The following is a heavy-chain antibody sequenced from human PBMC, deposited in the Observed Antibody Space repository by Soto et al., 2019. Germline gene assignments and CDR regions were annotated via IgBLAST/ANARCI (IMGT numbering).Heavy chain of an antibody. Sequence: ASVKVSCKASGYTLTSYYLHWVRQAPGQGPEWMGIINPSGGITNDAQKFQDRVTMTSDTSTSTVYMELSSLRSEDTAVYYCARGISTTRYCYYYGMDVWGQGTTVTV. CDR2: INPSGGIT. CDR1: GYTLTSYY. D-gene: IGHD2-2*01. V-gene: IGHV1-46*01. J-gene: IGHJ6*02. CDR3: ARGISTTRYCYYYGMDV.